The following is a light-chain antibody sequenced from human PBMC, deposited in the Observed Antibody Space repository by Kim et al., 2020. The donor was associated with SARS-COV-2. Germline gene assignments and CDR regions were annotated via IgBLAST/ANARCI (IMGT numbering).Light chain of an antibody. CDR2: WAS. CDR3: QQYYITPQT. J-gene: IGKJ2*01. Sequence: DIVLTQSPDSLAVSLGERATINCKSSQSVLFSSNNKNYLAWYQQKPGQPPKLVIYWASTRESGVPDRFSGSGSGTDFTLTISSLQTEDVAVYYCQQYYITPQTFGQGTKLEI. V-gene: IGKV4-1*01. CDR1: QSVLFSSNNKNY.